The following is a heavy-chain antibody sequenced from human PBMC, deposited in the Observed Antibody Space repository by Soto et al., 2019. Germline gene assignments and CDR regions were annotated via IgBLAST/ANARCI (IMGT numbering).Heavy chain of an antibody. CDR2: ISAYNGNT. Sequence: ASVKVSCKASGYTFTSYGISWVRQAPGQGLEWMGWISAYNGNTNYAQKLQGRVTMTTDTSTSTAYMELRSLRSDDTAVYYCARPFYSEATPADKFDSRAQRTVVPVS. CDR3: ARPFYSEATPADKFDS. V-gene: IGHV1-18*01. J-gene: IGHJ5*01. CDR1: GYTFTSYG. D-gene: IGHD5-12*01.